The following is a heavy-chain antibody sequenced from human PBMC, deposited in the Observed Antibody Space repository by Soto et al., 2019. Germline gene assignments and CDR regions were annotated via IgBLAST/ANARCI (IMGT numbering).Heavy chain of an antibody. CDR3: AKVTSARVFYFGLDV. Sequence: VQLLESGGDLVQPGGSLRLSCAASGFTFTSYAMSWVRQAPGKGLEWVSIISGSAGRTYYADSVKGRFTISRDNSKNTLYLHMTSLRAEDTAIYYCAKVTSARVFYFGLDVWGQGTTVTVSS. D-gene: IGHD2-2*01. CDR2: ISGSAGRT. V-gene: IGHV3-23*01. J-gene: IGHJ6*02. CDR1: GFTFTSYA.